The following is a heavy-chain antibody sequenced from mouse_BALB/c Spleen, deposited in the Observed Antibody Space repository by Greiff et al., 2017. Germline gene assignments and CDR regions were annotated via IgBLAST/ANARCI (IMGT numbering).Heavy chain of an antibody. V-gene: IGHV2-9*02. CDR2: IWAGGST. CDR1: GFSLTSYG. J-gene: IGHJ3*01. Sequence: VMLVESGPGLVAPSQSLSITCTVSGFSLTSYGVHWVRQPPGKGLEWLGVIWAGGSTNYNSALMSRLSISKDNSKSQVFLKMNSLQTDDTAMYYCARDGRLPWFAYWGQGTLVTVSA. D-gene: IGHD3-2*02. CDR3: ARDGRLPWFAY.